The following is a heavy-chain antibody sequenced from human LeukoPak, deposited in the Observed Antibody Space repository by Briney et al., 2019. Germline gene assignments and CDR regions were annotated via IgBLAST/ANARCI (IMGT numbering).Heavy chain of an antibody. CDR3: ARDPLDHWATSSGSRRPAPYY. CDR1: GVTFTHHG. CDR2: ISAYNGNT. V-gene: IGHV1-18*01. Sequence: GASVKVAFMASGVTFTHHGISWVRQAPGQGLEWMGWISAYNGNTQYAQNLQGRVTMTTDTSTNTVYMELRSLRSDDTAVYYCARDPLDHWATSSGSRRPAPYYEGTGTLVTVSS. J-gene: IGHJ4*02. D-gene: IGHD1-26*01.